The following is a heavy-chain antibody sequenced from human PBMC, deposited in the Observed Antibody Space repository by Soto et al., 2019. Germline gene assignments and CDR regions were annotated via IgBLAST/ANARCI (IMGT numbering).Heavy chain of an antibody. CDR3: ARTLQDYGMDV. Sequence: PSETLSLTCTVSGGSITSSSYYWAWVRQPPGKGPEWIGRINYSGTTYYNSSLKSRVTISVDTSKNQFSLNLSSVTAVDTAVYYCARTLQDYGMDVRGQGTSVTVSS. V-gene: IGHV4-39*07. CDR2: INYSGTT. CDR1: GGSITSSSYY. J-gene: IGHJ6*02.